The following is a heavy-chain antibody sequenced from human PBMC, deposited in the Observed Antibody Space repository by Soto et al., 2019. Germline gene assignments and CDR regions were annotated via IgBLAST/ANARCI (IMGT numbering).Heavy chain of an antibody. D-gene: IGHD2-21*01. J-gene: IGHJ3*02. CDR3: ARDQMSWAIGDAFDI. CDR2: TYYRSKWYN. V-gene: IGHV6-1*01. CDR1: GDSVSSKSED. Sequence: SXTPSLTSAISGDSVSSKSEDWKWIRQDPSRGLEWLGRTYYRSKWYNDYAVSVKSRITINPDTSKNQFSLQLNSVTPEDTAVYYCARDQMSWAIGDAFDIWGQGTMVTVSS.